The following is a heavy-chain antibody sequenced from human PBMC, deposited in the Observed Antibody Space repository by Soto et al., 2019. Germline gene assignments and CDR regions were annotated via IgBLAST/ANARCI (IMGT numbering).Heavy chain of an antibody. CDR1: GYTFTSYA. CDR2: INAGNGNT. V-gene: IGHV1-3*01. J-gene: IGHJ5*02. Sequence: ATLKVSCKASGYTFTSYAMHWVLQAPGQRLEWMGWINAGNGNTKYSQKFQGRVTITRDTSASTAYMELSSLRSEDTAVYYCARGVAGPLHWFDPWGQGTLVTVSS. D-gene: IGHD6-19*01. CDR3: ARGVAGPLHWFDP.